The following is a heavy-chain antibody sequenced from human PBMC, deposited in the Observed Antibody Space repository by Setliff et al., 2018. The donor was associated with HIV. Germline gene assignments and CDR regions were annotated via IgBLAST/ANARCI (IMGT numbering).Heavy chain of an antibody. V-gene: IGHV4-38-2*02. Sequence: SETLSLTCTVPGDSISSDFYWGWIRQPPGKGLEWIGSIYHSGNTYYMPSLQSRVTISVDMSKKQFSLKLNSVTAADTAVYYCARGQGCGGGCHYAFEMWGQGTLVTVSS. CDR1: GDSISSDFY. J-gene: IGHJ4*02. D-gene: IGHD2-21*02. CDR2: IYHSGNT. CDR3: ARGQGCGGGCHYAFEM.